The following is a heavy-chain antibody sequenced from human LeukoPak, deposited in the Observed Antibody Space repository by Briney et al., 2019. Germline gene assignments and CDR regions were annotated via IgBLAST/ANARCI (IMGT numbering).Heavy chain of an antibody. D-gene: IGHD6-13*01. CDR2: ISGSGGST. CDR1: GFTFSSYG. CDR3: AKKGGARRIAAAGTACDY. Sequence: GGTLRLSCAASGFTFSSYGMSWVRQAPGKGLEWVSAISGSGGSTYYADSVKGRFTISRDNSKNTLYLQMNSLRAEDTAVYYCAKKGGARRIAAAGTACDYWGQGTLVTVSS. J-gene: IGHJ4*02. V-gene: IGHV3-23*01.